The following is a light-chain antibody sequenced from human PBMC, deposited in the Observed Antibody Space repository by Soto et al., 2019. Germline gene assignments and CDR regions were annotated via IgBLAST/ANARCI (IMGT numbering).Light chain of an antibody. CDR3: QSADSSGTYVV. CDR1: ALPQQY. CDR2: KGS. J-gene: IGLJ2*01. Sequence: SYGLTQPPSVSVSPGQTARITCSGDALPQQYASWYPQRPGQAPVLVIYKGSERPSGIPERFSGSGSGTTVTLTISGVQAEDEADYYCQSADSSGTYVVFGGGTKLTVL. V-gene: IGLV3-25*03.